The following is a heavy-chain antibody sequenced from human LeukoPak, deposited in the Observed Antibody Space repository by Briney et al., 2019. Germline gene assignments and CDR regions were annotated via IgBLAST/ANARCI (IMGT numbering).Heavy chain of an antibody. J-gene: IGHJ3*02. V-gene: IGHV3-30*03. D-gene: IGHD3-22*01. CDR3: ARDGSYYDSQNAFDI. Sequence: GGSLRLSCVASGFTISSYGVTWVRQAPGKGLEGVAVISYDGSNKYYADSVKGRFTISRDNSKNTLYLQMNSLRAEDTAVYYCARDGSYYDSQNAFDIWGQGTMVTVSS. CDR2: ISYDGSNK. CDR1: GFTISSYG.